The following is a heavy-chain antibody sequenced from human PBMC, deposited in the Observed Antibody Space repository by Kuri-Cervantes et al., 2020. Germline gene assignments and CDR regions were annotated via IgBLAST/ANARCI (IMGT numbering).Heavy chain of an antibody. V-gene: IGHV3-23*01. J-gene: IGHJ4*02. D-gene: IGHD3-3*01. CDR2: ISGSGGST. Sequence: GGSLRLSCAASGFTFSSYAMSWVRQAPGKGLEWVSAISGSGGSTYYADSVKGRFTISRDNSKNTLYLQMNSLRAEDTAVYYCARDPITIFGVVTHGFDYWGQGTLVTVSS. CDR1: GFTFSSYA. CDR3: ARDPITIFGVVTHGFDY.